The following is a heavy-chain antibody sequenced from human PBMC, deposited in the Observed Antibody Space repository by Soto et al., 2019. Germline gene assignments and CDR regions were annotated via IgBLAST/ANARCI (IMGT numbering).Heavy chain of an antibody. CDR1: SGAISSSNW. CDR2: IYHSGST. V-gene: IGHV4-4*02. J-gene: IGHJ4*02. CDR3: ATLRAHSGYTSY. Sequence: QVQLQESGPGLVKPSGTLSLTCAVSSGAISSSNWWSWVRQPPGKGLEWIGEIYHSGSTNYNPSLKSRVTISVDKSNNQFSLKLSSVTAADTAVYYCATLRAHSGYTSYWGQGTLVTVSS. D-gene: IGHD5-12*01.